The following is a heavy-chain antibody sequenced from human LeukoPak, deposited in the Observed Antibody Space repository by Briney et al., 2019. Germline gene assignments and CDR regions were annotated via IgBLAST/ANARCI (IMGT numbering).Heavy chain of an antibody. CDR2: ITSTSAYR. D-gene: IGHD1-26*01. J-gene: IGHJ6*03. V-gene: IGHV3-21*01. CDR1: GFAFNSYT. Sequence: PGGSLRLSCVGSGFAFNSYTINWVRQAPGKGLEWVSSITSTSAYRQYADSVRGRFTISRDNAKNSLYLQMNSLGAEDTAVYHCARVTAGATTLNYYYYSMDVWGKGTTVTVSS. CDR3: ARVTAGATTLNYYYYSMDV.